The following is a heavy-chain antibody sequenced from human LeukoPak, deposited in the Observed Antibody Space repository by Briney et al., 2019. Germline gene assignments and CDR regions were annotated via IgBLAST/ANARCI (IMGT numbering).Heavy chain of an antibody. CDR1: GGSVTGTNY. V-gene: IGHV4-4*02. Sequence: PSETLSLTCGVSGGSVTGTNYWTWVRQPPGKGLEWIGEVNLQGFTNYNPSLMGRVAISVDTSENHISLQLTSVTAADTAVYYCAREGGPYRPLDYSGQGTLVTVSS. J-gene: IGHJ4*02. CDR2: VNLQGFT. CDR3: AREGGPYRPLDY.